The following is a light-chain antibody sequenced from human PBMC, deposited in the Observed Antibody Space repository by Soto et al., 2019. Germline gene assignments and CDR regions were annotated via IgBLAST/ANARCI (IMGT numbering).Light chain of an antibody. CDR2: DVS. Sequence: DIVMTQSPDSLAVSLGERATINCKSSQSVLSSSNNKNYLNWYQQKPGKAPKLLIYDVSNLETGVPSRFSGSGSGTDFTFTINNLQPEDIATYYCEQYYNFPLTFGGGTKVDIK. CDR3: EQYYNFPLT. J-gene: IGKJ4*01. CDR1: QSVLSSSNNKNY. V-gene: IGKV4-1*01.